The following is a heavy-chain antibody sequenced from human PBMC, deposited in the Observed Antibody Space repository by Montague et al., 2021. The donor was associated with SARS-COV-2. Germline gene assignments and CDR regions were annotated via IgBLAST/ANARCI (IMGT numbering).Heavy chain of an antibody. D-gene: IGHD3-16*01. J-gene: IGHJ4*02. CDR1: GGSISTSSYY. Sequence: SXTLSLTCTVSGGSISTSSYYWAWIRQPPGKGLEWIGSLYYRGSTYYNPSLKSRVTISVDTSKNQLSLELSSVTAADTAVYYCATQGDPSCRIPAPFGFWGQGALLTVSS. CDR2: LYYRGST. V-gene: IGHV4-39*01. CDR3: ATQGDPSCRIPAPFGF.